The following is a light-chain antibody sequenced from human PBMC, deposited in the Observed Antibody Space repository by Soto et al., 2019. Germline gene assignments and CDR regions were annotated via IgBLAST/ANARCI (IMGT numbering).Light chain of an antibody. CDR3: SSKRDSSTIFV. Sequence: QSALTRPASVSGSPGQSITISCTGTSSDVGAYNYVSWYQHHPGKVPKLLIYEVTNRPSGVSDRFSGSKSGNTASLTISGLQAEDEADYYCSSKRDSSTIFVFGTGTELTV. CDR1: SSDVGAYNY. CDR2: EVT. J-gene: IGLJ1*01. V-gene: IGLV2-14*01.